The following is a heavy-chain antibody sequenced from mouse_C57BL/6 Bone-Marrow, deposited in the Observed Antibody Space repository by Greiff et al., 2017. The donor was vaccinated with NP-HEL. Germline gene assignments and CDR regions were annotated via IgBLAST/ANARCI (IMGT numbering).Heavy chain of an antibody. CDR2: IYPGSGSN. Sequence: VQLQQPGAELVKPGASVKMSCKASGYTFTSYWITWVKQRPGKGLEWIGDIYPGSGSNNYNEKFKSKAIMTVATYSSTAYMKLSSLTSDDSAVYYCAAYDGYYVIWFAYWGQGTLVTVSA. D-gene: IGHD2-3*01. CDR1: GYTFTSYW. V-gene: IGHV1-55*01. J-gene: IGHJ3*01. CDR3: AAYDGYYVIWFAY.